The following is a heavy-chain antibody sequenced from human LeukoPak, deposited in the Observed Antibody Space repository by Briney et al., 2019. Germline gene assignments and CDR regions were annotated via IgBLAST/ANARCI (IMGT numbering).Heavy chain of an antibody. CDR1: GFTFENYW. V-gene: IGHV3-7*05. J-gene: IGHJ4*02. Sequence: GGSLRLSCEASGFTFENYWMSWVRQAPEKGLEWVANIKQDGSETNYVDSVEGRFTISRDNAQNSLFLQMDSLRAEDTAVYFCARDRWALTSAVFMDYWGQGALVTVSS. D-gene: IGHD2-2*01. CDR3: ARDRWALTSAVFMDY. CDR2: IKQDGSET.